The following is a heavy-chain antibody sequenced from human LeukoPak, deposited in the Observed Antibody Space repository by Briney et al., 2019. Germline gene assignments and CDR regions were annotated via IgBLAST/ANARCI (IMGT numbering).Heavy chain of an antibody. V-gene: IGHV4-39*07. CDR2: INHSGST. Sequence: SETLSLTCTVSGGSISSSSYYWSWIRQPPGKGLEWIGEINHSGSTNYNPSLKSRVTISVDTSKNQFSLKLSSVTAADTAVYYCARGLVPPRLYSGSYYYYYMDVWGKGTTVIVSS. CDR1: GGSISSSSYY. D-gene: IGHD1-26*01. J-gene: IGHJ6*03. CDR3: ARGLVPPRLYSGSYYYYYMDV.